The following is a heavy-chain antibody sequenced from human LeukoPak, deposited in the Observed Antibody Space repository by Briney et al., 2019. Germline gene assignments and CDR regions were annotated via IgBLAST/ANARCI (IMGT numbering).Heavy chain of an antibody. D-gene: IGHD6-19*01. CDR1: GYTFTGYY. CDR3: ARAEWLVLRDDY. CDR2: INPNSGGT. V-gene: IGHV1-2*02. J-gene: IGHJ4*02. Sequence: ASVKVSCKASGYTFTGYYMHWVRQAPGQGLEWMGWINPNSGGTNYAQKFQGRVTTTRDTSISTAYMEQSRLRSDDTAVYYCARAEWLVLRDDYWGQGTLVTVSS.